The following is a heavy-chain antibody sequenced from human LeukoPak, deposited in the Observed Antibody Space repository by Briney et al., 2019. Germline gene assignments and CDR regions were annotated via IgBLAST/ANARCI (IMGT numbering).Heavy chain of an antibody. CDR3: ARHRYYDSRGYVYYYYYGMDV. CDR1: GYSFTSYW. V-gene: IGHV5-10-1*01. D-gene: IGHD3-22*01. CDR2: IDPSDSYT. J-gene: IGHJ6*02. Sequence: GESLKISCKGSGYSFTSYWISWVRQMPGKGLEWMGRIDPSDSYTNYSPSFQGHVTISADKSISTAYLQWSSLRASDTAMYYCARHRYYDSRGYVYYYYYGMDVWGQGTTVTVSS.